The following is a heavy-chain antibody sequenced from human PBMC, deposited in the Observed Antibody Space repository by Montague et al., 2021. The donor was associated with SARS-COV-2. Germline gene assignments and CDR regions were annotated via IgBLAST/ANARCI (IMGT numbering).Heavy chain of an antibody. Sequence: SLRLSCAASGFTVSSNYMSWVRQAPGKGLEWVSVIYSGGSTYYADSVKGRFTISRHNSKNTLYLQMNSLRAEDTAVYYCARGNDDYAWGSLGPFDPWGQGTLVTVSS. CDR2: IYSGGST. CDR1: GFTVSSNY. J-gene: IGHJ5*02. CDR3: ARGNDDYAWGSLGPFDP. V-gene: IGHV3-53*04. D-gene: IGHD3-16*01.